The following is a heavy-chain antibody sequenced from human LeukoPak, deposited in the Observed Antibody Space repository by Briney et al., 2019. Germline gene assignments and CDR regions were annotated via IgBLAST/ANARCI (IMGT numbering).Heavy chain of an antibody. D-gene: IGHD2-2*01. CDR1: GGSISSGSYY. Sequence: SQTLSLTFTVSGGSISSGSYYWSWIRQPAGKGLEWIGRIYTSGSTNYNPSLTSRVTISVDTSKNQFSLKLSSVTAADTAVYYCARVPWYCSSTSCLYYMDVWGKGTTVTVSS. CDR2: IYTSGST. J-gene: IGHJ6*03. CDR3: ARVPWYCSSTSCLYYMDV. V-gene: IGHV4-61*02.